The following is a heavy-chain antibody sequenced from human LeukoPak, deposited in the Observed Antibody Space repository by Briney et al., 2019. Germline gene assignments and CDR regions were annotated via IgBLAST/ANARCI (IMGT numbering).Heavy chain of an antibody. J-gene: IGHJ3*01. CDR3: AKNHEHGRYAGFDF. CDR1: DFTFSSFG. CDR2: ISGSGGST. Sequence: GGSLKLSCSASDFTFSSFGMHWLRQAPGKGPQWVADISGSGGSTYYADSVKGRFSVSRDNSKNMVYLELNSLRAEDTAVYYCAKNHEHGRYAGFDFWAEGALVAVSS. D-gene: IGHD2-2*01. V-gene: IGHV3-23*01.